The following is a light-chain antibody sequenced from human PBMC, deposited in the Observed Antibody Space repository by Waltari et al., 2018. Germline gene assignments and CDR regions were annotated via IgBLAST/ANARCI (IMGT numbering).Light chain of an antibody. CDR2: DVS. CDR3: NSYAGSSSWV. CDR1: SNDVGCYHY. V-gene: IGLV2-14*01. Sequence: QSSLTPPASVSGSPGQSITISCTGTSNDVGCYHYISWYQQHPARAPKLMIYDVSERPSGVSNRFSGSKSGNAASLTISGLQAEDEADYYCNSYAGSSSWVFGGGTKLTVL. J-gene: IGLJ3*02.